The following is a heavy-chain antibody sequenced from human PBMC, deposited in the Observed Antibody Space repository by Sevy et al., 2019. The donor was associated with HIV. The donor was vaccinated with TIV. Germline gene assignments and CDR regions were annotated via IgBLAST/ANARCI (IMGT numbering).Heavy chain of an antibody. CDR1: GFTFSNYY. CDR2: ISGTGNTK. V-gene: IGHV3-11*01. J-gene: IGHJ5*02. D-gene: IGHD3-3*01. Sequence: GGSLRLSCAASGFTFSNYYMNWIRQAPGKGLEWVSYISGTGNTKYYTDSVKGRFTISRDNAKNSLFLQMDSLRVEDTAVYYCARDPTYYDSWSGYYTGWFDPWGQGTLVTVSS. CDR3: ARDPTYYDSWSGYYTGWFDP.